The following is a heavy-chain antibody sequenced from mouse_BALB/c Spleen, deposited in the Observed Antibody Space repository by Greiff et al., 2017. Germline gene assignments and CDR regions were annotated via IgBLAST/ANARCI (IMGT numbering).Heavy chain of an antibody. CDR2: ISSGGGST. CDR1: GFAFSSYD. V-gene: IGHV5-12-1*01. J-gene: IGHJ4*01. CDR3: ARQGSMVTVYYYAMDY. D-gene: IGHD2-10*02. Sequence: DVKLVESGGGLVKPGGSLKLSCAASGFAFSSYDMSWVRQTPEKRLEWVAYISSGGGSTYYPDTVKGRFTISRDNAKNTLYLQMSSLKSEDTAMYYCARQGSMVTVYYYAMDYWGQGTSVTVSS.